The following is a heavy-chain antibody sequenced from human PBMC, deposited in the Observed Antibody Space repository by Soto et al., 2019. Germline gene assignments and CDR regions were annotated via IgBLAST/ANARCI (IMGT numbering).Heavy chain of an antibody. J-gene: IGHJ6*02. CDR3: AREARSGGYYYYGMDV. Sequence: QVQLVQSGPEVKKPGASVKVSCKASGYTFTSYGISWVRQAPGQGLEWMGWISAYNGNTNFAQKFQDRVTMTTDTTTSTGYRELRSLRSDDTAIYYCAREARSGGYYYYGMDVWGQGTTVTVSS. V-gene: IGHV1-18*01. D-gene: IGHD2-15*01. CDR1: GYTFTSYG. CDR2: ISAYNGNT.